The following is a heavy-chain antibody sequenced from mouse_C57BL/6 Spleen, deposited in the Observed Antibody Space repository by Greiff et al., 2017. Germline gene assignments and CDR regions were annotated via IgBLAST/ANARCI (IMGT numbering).Heavy chain of an antibody. D-gene: IGHD2-4*01. J-gene: IGHJ3*01. CDR2: IHPNSGST. Sequence: QVQLQQSGAELVKPGASVKLSCKASGYTFTSYWMHWVKQRPGQGLEWIGMIHPNSGSTNYNEKFKSKATLTVDKSSSTAYMQLSSLTSEDSAVYYCAIYYDSAWFAYWGQGTLVTVSA. V-gene: IGHV1-64*01. CDR1: GYTFTSYW. CDR3: AIYYDSAWFAY.